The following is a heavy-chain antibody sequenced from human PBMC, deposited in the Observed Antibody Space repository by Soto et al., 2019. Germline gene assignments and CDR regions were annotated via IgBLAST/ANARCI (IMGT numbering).Heavy chain of an antibody. CDR2: ISWNSGSI. D-gene: IGHD6-13*01. Sequence: SGGSLRLSCAASGFTFDDYAMHWVRQAPGKGLEWVSGISWNSGSIGYADSVKGRFTISRDNAKNSLYLQMNSLRAEDTALYYCAKDRGSSSHYYYYYGMDVWGQGTTVTVSS. J-gene: IGHJ6*02. V-gene: IGHV3-9*01. CDR3: AKDRGSSSHYYYYYGMDV. CDR1: GFTFDDYA.